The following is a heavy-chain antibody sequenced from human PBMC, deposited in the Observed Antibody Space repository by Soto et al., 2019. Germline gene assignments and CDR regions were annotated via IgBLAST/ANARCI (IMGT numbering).Heavy chain of an antibody. CDR2: ISGSGGST. D-gene: IGHD1-26*01. CDR3: GREYYYFYMDV. Sequence: GGSLRLSCAASGFTFSSYAMRWVRQAPGKGLEWVSAISGSGGSTYYADSVKGRFTISRDNSKNTLYLQMNSLRAEDTAVYFCGREYYYFYMDVWGKGTTVTVSS. J-gene: IGHJ6*03. CDR1: GFTFSSYA. V-gene: IGHV3-23*01.